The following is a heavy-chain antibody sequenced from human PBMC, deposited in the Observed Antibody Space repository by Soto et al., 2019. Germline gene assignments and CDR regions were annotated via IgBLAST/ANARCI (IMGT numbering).Heavy chain of an antibody. CDR3: ARGFASFYYMDV. D-gene: IGHD3-16*01. CDR2: TGTAGDT. V-gene: IGHV3-13*01. J-gene: IGHJ6*03. CDR1: GFTFSKYD. Sequence: GGSLRLSCAASGFTFSKYDIHWVRQITGKRLEWVSSTGTAGDTSYSGSVKGRFTISRDTTNNWLFLQMNSLRAGDTAVYYCARGFASFYYMDVWGKGTTVTVSS.